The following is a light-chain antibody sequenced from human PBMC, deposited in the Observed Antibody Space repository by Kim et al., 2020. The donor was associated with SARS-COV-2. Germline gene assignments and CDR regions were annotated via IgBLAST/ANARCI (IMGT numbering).Light chain of an antibody. CDR1: RLGSRY. J-gene: IGLJ3*02. CDR3: QAWDTSTVV. Sequence: SYELTQPPSVSVSPGQTASITCSGDRLGSRYAFWYQQKPGQSPVLVIYEDKKRPSGIPERFSGSNSGNTATLTISGTQAVDEADYFCQAWDTSTVVFGEGTQLTVL. CDR2: EDK. V-gene: IGLV3-1*01.